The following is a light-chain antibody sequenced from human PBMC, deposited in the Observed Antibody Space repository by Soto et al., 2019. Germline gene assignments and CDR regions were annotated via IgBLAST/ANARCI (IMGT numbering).Light chain of an antibody. CDR3: QQYDFSLRT. Sequence: EIVLTQSPATLSLSPGERATLSCRTSQTIRGLLNWYQQRPGQAPRLLIYDTSNRATDIPARFSGSGSGTDFILTISSLDPEDFAVYYCQQYDFSLRTFGQGSKVEI. CDR1: QTIRGL. J-gene: IGKJ1*01. CDR2: DTS. V-gene: IGKV3-11*01.